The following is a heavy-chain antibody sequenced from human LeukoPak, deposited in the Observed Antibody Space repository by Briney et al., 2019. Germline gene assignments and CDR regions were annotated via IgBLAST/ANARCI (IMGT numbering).Heavy chain of an antibody. J-gene: IGHJ4*02. CDR1: GFTFSSYW. CDR3: AKRGPIYSSTPGNYFDY. Sequence: GGSLRLSCAASGFTFSSYWMNWVRQAPGKGLVWVSRIASDGSSTTYADSVKGRFTISRDNSKNTLYLQMKALRDEDTATYYCAKRGPIYSSTPGNYFDYWGQGTLVTVSS. V-gene: IGHV3-74*01. D-gene: IGHD3-10*01. CDR2: IASDGSST.